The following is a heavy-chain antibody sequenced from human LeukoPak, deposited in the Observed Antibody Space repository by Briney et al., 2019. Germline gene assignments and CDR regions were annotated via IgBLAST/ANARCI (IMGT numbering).Heavy chain of an antibody. Sequence: GGSLRLSCAASGFTFSDSWMSWVRQAPGKGLERVANMNQDGSEKDYVDSVKGRFTISRDNARNSLYLQMGSLRAEDTAVYYCATYTHWVAGDVWGQGTTVTVS. J-gene: IGHJ6*02. V-gene: IGHV3-7*01. CDR3: ATYTHWVAGDV. CDR1: GFTFSDSW. CDR2: MNQDGSEK. D-gene: IGHD3-16*01.